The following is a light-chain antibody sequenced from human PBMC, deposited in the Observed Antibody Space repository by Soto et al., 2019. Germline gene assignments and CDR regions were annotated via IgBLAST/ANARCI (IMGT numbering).Light chain of an antibody. CDR2: GAS. CDR3: QQYNYWST. J-gene: IGKJ2*01. CDR1: QSVSTN. V-gene: IGKV3-15*01. Sequence: EIVMTQSPATLSVSPGERATLSCRASQSVSTNIAWYQQKPGQAPRLLIYGASTRATGVPARFTGSGSGTEFPLTISSLQSEAFAVYYCQQYNYWSTFGQGTKLEI.